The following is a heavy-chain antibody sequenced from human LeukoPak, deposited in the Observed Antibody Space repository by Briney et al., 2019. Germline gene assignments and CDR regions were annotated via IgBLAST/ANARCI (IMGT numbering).Heavy chain of an antibody. CDR2: ISAYSGNT. D-gene: IGHD1-1*01. CDR1: GYTFTTYS. J-gene: IGHJ4*02. Sequence: ASVKVSCKASGYTFTTYSINWVRQAPGQGLEWMGWISAYSGNTNYAQKVQGRVTMTTDTATSTAYMELRSLTSDDTAVYYCARPFNWNDYFDYWGQGTLVTVSS. CDR3: ARPFNWNDYFDY. V-gene: IGHV1-18*01.